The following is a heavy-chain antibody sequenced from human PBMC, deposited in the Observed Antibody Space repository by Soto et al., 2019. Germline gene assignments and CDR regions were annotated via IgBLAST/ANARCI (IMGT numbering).Heavy chain of an antibody. D-gene: IGHD6-19*01. CDR1: GGTFSSYA. Sequence: ASVKVSCKASGGTFSSYAISWVRQAPGQGLEWMGWIIPISGGTNFAQKFQGRVTITRDTSTTTAYMDLGSLRSDDTAVYFCAREDAAVAGALDFWGQGTLVTVSS. CDR3: AREDAAVAGALDF. V-gene: IGHV1-2*02. J-gene: IGHJ4*02. CDR2: IIPISGGT.